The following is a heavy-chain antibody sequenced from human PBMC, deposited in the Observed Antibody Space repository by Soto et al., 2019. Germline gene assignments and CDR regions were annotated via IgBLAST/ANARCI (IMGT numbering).Heavy chain of an antibody. Sequence: GGSLRLSCAASGFTFSSYAMSWVRQAPGKGLEWVSAISGSGGSTYYADSVKGRFTISRDNSKNTLYLQMNSLRAEDTAVYYCAKDHEGIGSSSSSGDDTRAGYMDVWGKGTTVTVSS. CDR1: GFTFSSYA. V-gene: IGHV3-23*01. J-gene: IGHJ6*03. D-gene: IGHD6-6*01. CDR2: ISGSGGST. CDR3: AKDHEGIGSSSSSGDDTRAGYMDV.